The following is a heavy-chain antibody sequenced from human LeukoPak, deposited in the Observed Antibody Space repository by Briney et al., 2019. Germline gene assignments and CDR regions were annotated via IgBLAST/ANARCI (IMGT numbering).Heavy chain of an antibody. CDR1: GYTFIDFY. J-gene: IGHJ4*02. CDR2: INPNSGGT. D-gene: IGHD4-17*01. CDR3: ARDNDYGDYAVGY. V-gene: IGHV1-2*02. Sequence: ASVKVSCKASGYTFIDFYMHWVRQAPGQGLEWMGWINPNSGGTNYAQKFQGRVTMTRDTSVSTAYMELSRLISDDTALYYCARDNDYGDYAVGYWGQGTLVTVSS.